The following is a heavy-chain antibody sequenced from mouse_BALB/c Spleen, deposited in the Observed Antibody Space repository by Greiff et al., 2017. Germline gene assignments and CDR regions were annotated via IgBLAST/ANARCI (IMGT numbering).Heavy chain of an antibody. CDR3: AIVDYYGSSYAFAY. Sequence: EVQLQQSGPELVKPGASVKMSCKASGYTFTSYVMHWVKQKPGQGLEWIGYINPYNDGTKYNEKFKGKATLTSDKSSSTAYMELSSLTSEDSAVYYCAIVDYYGSSYAFAYWGQGTLVTVSA. D-gene: IGHD1-1*01. CDR2: INPYNDGT. V-gene: IGHV1-14*01. J-gene: IGHJ3*01. CDR1: GYTFTSYV.